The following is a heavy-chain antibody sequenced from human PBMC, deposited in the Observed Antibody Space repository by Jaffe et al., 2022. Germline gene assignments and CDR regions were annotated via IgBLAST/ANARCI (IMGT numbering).Heavy chain of an antibody. CDR1: GFTFSSYW. V-gene: IGHV3-7*01. CDR2: IKQDGSEK. J-gene: IGHJ4*02. D-gene: IGHD3-3*01. Sequence: EVQLVESGGGLVQPGGSLRLSCAASGFTFSSYWMSWVRQAPGKGLEWVANIKQDGSEKYYVDSVKGRFTISRDNAKNSLYLQMNSLRAEDTAVYYCARDYYDFWSGYSDVFDYWGQGTLVTVSS. CDR3: ARDYYDFWSGYSDVFDY.